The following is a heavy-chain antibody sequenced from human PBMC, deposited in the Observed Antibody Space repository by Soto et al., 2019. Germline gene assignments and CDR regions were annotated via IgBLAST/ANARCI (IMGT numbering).Heavy chain of an antibody. D-gene: IGHD3-3*01. V-gene: IGHV4-59*01. CDR1: GGSFSGYY. J-gene: IGHJ6*02. CDR2: IYYSGST. Sequence: SETLSLTCAVYGGSFSGYYWSWIRQPPGKGLEWIGYIYYSGSTNYNPSLKSRVTISVDTSKNQFSLKLSSVTAADTAVYYCARDFGVGQKLVPTRMYYYYGMDVWGQGTTVTVSS. CDR3: ARDFGVGQKLVPTRMYYYYGMDV.